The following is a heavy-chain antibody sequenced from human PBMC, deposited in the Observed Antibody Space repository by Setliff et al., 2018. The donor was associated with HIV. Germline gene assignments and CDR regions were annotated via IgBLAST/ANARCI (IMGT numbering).Heavy chain of an antibody. CDR3: AYYRDSTVHQDY. D-gene: IGHD3-16*02. CDR1: GFSFSDAW. J-gene: IGHJ4*02. V-gene: IGHV3-15*07. CDR2: IKSKINGGTT. Sequence: GGSLRLSCAASGFSFSDAWMKWVRQAPGKGLEWVGRIKSKINGGTTDHAAPLKGRFTISRDDSKNTLYLQMNSLKTVDTAVYYCAYYRDSTVHQDYWGQGTLVTVSS.